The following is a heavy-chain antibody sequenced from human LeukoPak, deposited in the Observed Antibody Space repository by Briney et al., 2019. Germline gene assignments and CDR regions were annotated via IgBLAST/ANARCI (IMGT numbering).Heavy chain of an antibody. V-gene: IGHV1-58*01. Sequence: ASVKVSCKASGFTFTSSAVQWVRQARGKRLEWIGWIVVGSGNTNYAQKFQERVTITRDMSTSTAYMELSSLRSEDTAVYYCAADPPRSRVGATTLDYWGQGTLVTVSS. CDR2: IVVGSGNT. CDR1: GFTFTSSA. CDR3: AADPPRSRVGATTLDY. D-gene: IGHD1-26*01. J-gene: IGHJ4*02.